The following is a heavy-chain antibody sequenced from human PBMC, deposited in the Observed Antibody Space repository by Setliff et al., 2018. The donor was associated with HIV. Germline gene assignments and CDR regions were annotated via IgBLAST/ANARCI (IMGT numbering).Heavy chain of an antibody. CDR2: INPNSGGA. Sequence: ASVKVSCKASGYTFTDYYMHWVRQAPGQGLEWMGGINPNSGGANYAQKFQGRVTMTRDTSISTAYMEVSSLRSDDTAVYYCATDPAAPERTDYWGQGTLVTVSS. J-gene: IGHJ4*02. CDR1: GYTFTDYY. V-gene: IGHV1-2*02. D-gene: IGHD6-25*01. CDR3: ATDPAAPERTDY.